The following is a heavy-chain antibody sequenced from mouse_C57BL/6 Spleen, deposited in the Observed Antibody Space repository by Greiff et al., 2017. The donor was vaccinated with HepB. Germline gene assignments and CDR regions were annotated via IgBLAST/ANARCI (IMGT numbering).Heavy chain of an antibody. CDR1: GYTFTDYY. V-gene: IGHV1-19*01. CDR2: INPYNGGT. D-gene: IGHD1-1*01. CDR3: ARRITTDGAMDY. Sequence: VQLQQSGPVLVKPGASVKMSCKASGYTFTDYYMNWVKQSHGKSLEWIGVINPYNGGTSYNQKFKGKATLTVDKSSSTAYMELNSLTSEDSAVYYCARRITTDGAMDYWGQGTSVTVSS. J-gene: IGHJ4*01.